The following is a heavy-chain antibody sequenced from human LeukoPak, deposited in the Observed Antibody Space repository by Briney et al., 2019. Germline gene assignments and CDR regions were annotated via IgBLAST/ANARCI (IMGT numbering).Heavy chain of an antibody. CDR2: IRPSGDNT. CDR1: GFTFSSYD. D-gene: IGHD3-10*01. Sequence: GGSLRLSCAASGFTFSSYDMTWVRQAPGRGLEWVSSIRPSGDNTYYGDSVKGRFTISRDNAKNSLYLQMNSLRAEDTAVYYCARYRLWFGELRLDVWGKGTTVTVSS. V-gene: IGHV3-23*01. J-gene: IGHJ6*04. CDR3: ARYRLWFGELRLDV.